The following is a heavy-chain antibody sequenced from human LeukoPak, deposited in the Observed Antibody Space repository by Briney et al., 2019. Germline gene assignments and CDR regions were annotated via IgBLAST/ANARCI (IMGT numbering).Heavy chain of an antibody. Sequence: GGSLRLSCAASGLTFSSHWMHWVRQAPGKGLVWVSRITNDGSSTTYADSVKGRFTISRDNSKDTLYLYMNSLRADDTAVYYCAKEPTGYFDYWGQGTLVTVSS. D-gene: IGHD1-26*01. CDR1: GLTFSSHW. V-gene: IGHV3-74*01. CDR2: ITNDGSST. CDR3: AKEPTGYFDY. J-gene: IGHJ4*02.